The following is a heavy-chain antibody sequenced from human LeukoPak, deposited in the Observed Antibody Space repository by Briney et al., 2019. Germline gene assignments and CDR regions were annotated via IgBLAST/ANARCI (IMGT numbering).Heavy chain of an antibody. V-gene: IGHV3-30-3*01. Sequence: GGSLRLSCAASGFTFSSYAMHWVRKAPGKGLEWVAVISYDGSNKYYADSVKGRFTISRDNSKNTLYLQMSSLRAEDTAVYYCARETPAYSSSWYGFDPWGQGTLVTVSS. CDR2: ISYDGSNK. J-gene: IGHJ5*02. CDR1: GFTFSSYA. D-gene: IGHD6-13*01. CDR3: ARETPAYSSSWYGFDP.